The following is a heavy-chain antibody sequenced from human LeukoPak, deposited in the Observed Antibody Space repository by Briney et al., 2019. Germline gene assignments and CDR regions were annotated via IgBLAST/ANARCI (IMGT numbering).Heavy chain of an antibody. Sequence: GGSLRLSCAASGFTFSSSGMHWVRQAPGKGLEWVAVISDDGTEMYYADSVKGRFTISSDNSMNTVYLQMDSVRTEDTAVYHCVKEPSSSWYLRFFENWGQGTLVTVSS. CDR3: VKEPSSSWYLRFFEN. J-gene: IGHJ1*01. CDR2: ISDDGTEM. V-gene: IGHV3-30*18. CDR1: GFTFSSSG. D-gene: IGHD3-22*01.